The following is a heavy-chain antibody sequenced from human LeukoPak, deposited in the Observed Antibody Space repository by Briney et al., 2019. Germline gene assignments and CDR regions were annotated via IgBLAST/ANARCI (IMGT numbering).Heavy chain of an antibody. CDR1: GYTFTSYD. Sequence: GASVKVSCKASGYTFTSYDINWVRQATGQGLEWMGWMNPNSGNTGYAQKFQGRVTITRNTSIGTAYMELSSLRSEDTAVYYCASRSPSYSSGWYGAFDIWGQGTMVTVSS. V-gene: IGHV1-8*03. D-gene: IGHD6-19*01. J-gene: IGHJ3*02. CDR3: ASRSPSYSSGWYGAFDI. CDR2: MNPNSGNT.